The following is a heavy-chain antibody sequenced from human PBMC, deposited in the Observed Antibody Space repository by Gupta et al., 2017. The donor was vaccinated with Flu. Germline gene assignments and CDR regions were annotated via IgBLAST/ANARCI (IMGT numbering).Heavy chain of an antibody. V-gene: IGHV3-21*04. CDR1: GFNFNTYA. Sequence: EVKLVESGGGLVKPGGSTRLSCAASGFNFNTYAMQWVRQVPGRRPEWVSSISARSAYISYADSVKGRFTISRDNTKNSMFLQMNNLTAENTAIYYCARKSISHLDVWGTGTTVTVSS. CDR3: ARKSISHLDV. CDR2: ISARSAYI. J-gene: IGHJ6*04.